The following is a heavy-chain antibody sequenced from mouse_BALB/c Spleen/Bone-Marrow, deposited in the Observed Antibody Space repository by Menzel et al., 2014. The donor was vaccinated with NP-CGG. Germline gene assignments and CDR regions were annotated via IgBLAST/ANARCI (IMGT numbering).Heavy chain of an antibody. CDR3: ARDINCDIYWYFDV. Sequence: EVKLMESGGGLVQPGGSLRLSCATSGFTFTDYYMSWVRQPPGKALEWLGFIRNKAKGYTTEYSASVKGRFTISRDNSQSILYLQMNTLRTEDSATYYCARDINCDIYWYFDVWGAGTTVTVSS. CDR1: GFTFTDYY. CDR2: IRNKAKGYTT. D-gene: IGHD4-1*01. V-gene: IGHV7-3*02. J-gene: IGHJ1*01.